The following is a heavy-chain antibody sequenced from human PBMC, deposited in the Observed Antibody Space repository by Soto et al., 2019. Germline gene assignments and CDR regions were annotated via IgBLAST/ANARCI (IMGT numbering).Heavy chain of an antibody. Sequence: EVQLVESGGGLVQPGGSLRLSCAASGFTFSSYSMNWVRPAPGKGLEWVSYISSSSSTIYYADSVKGRFTISRDNAKNSLYLQMNSLREEDTAVYYCARDLIFRRGYFDYWGQGTLVTVSS. CDR2: ISSSSSTI. V-gene: IGHV3-48*02. D-gene: IGHD3-3*01. CDR3: ARDLIFRRGYFDY. CDR1: GFTFSSYS. J-gene: IGHJ4*02.